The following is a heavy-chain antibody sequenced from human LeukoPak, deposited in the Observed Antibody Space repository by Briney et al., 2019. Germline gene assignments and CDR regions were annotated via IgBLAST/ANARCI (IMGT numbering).Heavy chain of an antibody. CDR1: GYTFTSYY. CDR3: AGDRGPVVVRPEGYWYFDL. Sequence: ASVKVSCKASGYTFTSYYMHWVRQAPGQGLEWMGIINPSGGSTSYAQKFQGRVTMTRDMSTSTVYMELSSLRSEDTAVYYCAGDRGPVVVRPEGYWYFDLWGRGTLVTVSS. CDR2: INPSGGST. D-gene: IGHD2-15*01. J-gene: IGHJ2*01. V-gene: IGHV1-46*01.